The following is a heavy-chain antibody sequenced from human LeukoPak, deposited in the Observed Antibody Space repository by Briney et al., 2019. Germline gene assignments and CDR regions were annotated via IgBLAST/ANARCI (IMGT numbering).Heavy chain of an antibody. V-gene: IGHV4-34*01. CDR3: ARGRHNWFDP. CDR1: GGSFSGYY. CDR2: INHSGST. D-gene: IGHD1-1*01. J-gene: IGHJ5*02. Sequence: SETLSPTCAVYGGSFSGYYWSWIRQPPGRGLEWIGEINHSGSTNYNPSLKSRVTISVDTSKNQFSLKLSSVTAADTAVYYCARGRHNWFDPWGQGTLVTVSS.